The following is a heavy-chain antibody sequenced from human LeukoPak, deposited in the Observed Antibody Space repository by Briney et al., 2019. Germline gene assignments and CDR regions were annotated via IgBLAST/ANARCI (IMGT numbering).Heavy chain of an antibody. D-gene: IGHD2-2*02. CDR1: GGTFSSYA. CDR2: IIPIFGIA. Sequence: SVTVSCKASGGTFSSYATSWVRQPPAQGLERMGRIIPIFGIANYAQKFQGRVTITADKSTSTAYMELSSLRSEDTAVYYCARCSSTSCYTRGGSAEYFQHWGQDTLVTVSS. CDR3: ARCSSTSCYTRGGSAEYFQH. V-gene: IGHV1-69*04. J-gene: IGHJ1*01.